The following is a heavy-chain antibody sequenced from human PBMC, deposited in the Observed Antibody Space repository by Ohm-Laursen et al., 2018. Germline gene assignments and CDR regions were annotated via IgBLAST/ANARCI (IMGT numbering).Heavy chain of an antibody. D-gene: IGHD1-1*01. CDR3: ATARSTNEY. J-gene: IGHJ4*02. CDR2: VSATGNT. Sequence: SVKVSCKAPGFAFTTYGISWVRQAPGQGLEWMGWVSATGNTDYSENFQDRVTVTTDTSTNTANMELRSLRSDDTAVYYCATARSTNEYWGQGTLVTVSS. CDR1: GFAFTTYG. V-gene: IGHV1-18*04.